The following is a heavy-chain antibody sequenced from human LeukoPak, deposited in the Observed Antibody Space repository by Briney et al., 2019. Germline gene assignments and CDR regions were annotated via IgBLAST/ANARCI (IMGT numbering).Heavy chain of an antibody. CDR2: ISGSAAGGGT. V-gene: IGHV3-23*01. J-gene: IGHJ6*02. D-gene: IGHD3-16*01. CDR1: GFSFSTYG. Sequence: GGSLRLSCAASGFSFSTYGMSWVRQAPGEGLDWVSAISGSAAGGGTYYADSVKGRFTIARDNSQNTLYLQMSSLRAEDTAVYYCAKTRGHDMDVWGQGTTVIVSS. CDR3: AKTRGHDMDV.